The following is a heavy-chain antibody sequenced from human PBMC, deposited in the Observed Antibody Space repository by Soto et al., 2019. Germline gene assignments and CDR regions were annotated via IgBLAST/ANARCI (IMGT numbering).Heavy chain of an antibody. V-gene: IGHV4-34*01. J-gene: IGHJ4*02. Sequence: SETLSLTCAVYGGSFSGYYWSWIRQPPGKGLEWIGEINHSGSPNYNPSLKSRVTISVDTSKNQFSLKLSSVTAADTAVYYCARGLLLDYWGQGTLVTSPQ. CDR2: INHSGSP. CDR1: GGSFSGYY. CDR3: ARGLLLDY. D-gene: IGHD3-22*01.